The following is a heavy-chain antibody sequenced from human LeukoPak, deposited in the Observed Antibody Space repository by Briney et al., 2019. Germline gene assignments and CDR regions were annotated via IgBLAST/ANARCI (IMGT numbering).Heavy chain of an antibody. V-gene: IGHV4-61*02. CDR3: ASHYVWGSYRFDY. J-gene: IGHJ4*02. CDR1: GGSISSGSYY. Sequence: KSSETLSLTCTVSGGSISSGSYYWSWIRQPAGKGLEWIGRIYTSGSTNYNPSLKSRVTISVDTSKNQFSLKLSSVTAADTAVYYCASHYVWGSYRFDYWGQGTLVTVSS. D-gene: IGHD3-16*02. CDR2: IYTSGST.